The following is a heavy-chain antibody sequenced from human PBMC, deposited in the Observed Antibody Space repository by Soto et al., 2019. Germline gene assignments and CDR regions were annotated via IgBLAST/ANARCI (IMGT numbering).Heavy chain of an antibody. CDR2: INHSGST. J-gene: IGHJ4*02. D-gene: IGHD2-8*01. CDR3: ARGRRFQYGIDY. CDR1: GGSFSGYY. Sequence: SETLSLTCAVYGGSFSGYYWSWIRQPPGKGLEWIGEINHSGSTNYNPAPMNRVTISVDTSMNQFSLRLSAVTAADSAVYCCARGRRFQYGIDYWGQGTLVTVSS. V-gene: IGHV4-34*01.